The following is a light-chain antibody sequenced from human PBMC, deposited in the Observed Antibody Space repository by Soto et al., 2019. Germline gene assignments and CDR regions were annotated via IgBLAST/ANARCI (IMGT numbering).Light chain of an antibody. V-gene: IGLV1-40*01. CDR1: SSNIGAGHD. CDR3: QSYDSSLDARYV. CDR2: GNS. Sequence: QSVLTQPPSVSGAPGQRVTISCTGSSSNIGAGHDVHWYQQLPGTAPKFLIYGNSNRPSGVPDRFSGSKSGTSASLAITGLQAEDEGDYYCQSYDSSLDARYVFGTGTKVTVL. J-gene: IGLJ1*01.